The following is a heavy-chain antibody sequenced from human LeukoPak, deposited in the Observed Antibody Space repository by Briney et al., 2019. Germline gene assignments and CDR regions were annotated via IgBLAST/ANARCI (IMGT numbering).Heavy chain of an antibody. V-gene: IGHV4-34*01. Sequence: SETLSLTCAVYGGSFSGYYWSWIRQPPGKGLEWIGEINHSGSTNYNPSLKSRVTISVDTSKNQFSLKLSSVTAADTAVYCCARVDTAMVWLSSYYYGMDGWGQGTTGTVS. CDR3: ARVDTAMVWLSSYYYGMDG. CDR1: GGSFSGYY. J-gene: IGHJ6*02. D-gene: IGHD5-18*01. CDR2: INHSGST.